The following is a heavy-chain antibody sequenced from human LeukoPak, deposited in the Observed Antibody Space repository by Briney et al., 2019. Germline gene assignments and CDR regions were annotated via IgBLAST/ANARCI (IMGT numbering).Heavy chain of an antibody. CDR1: GFTFSSYG. J-gene: IGHJ4*02. V-gene: IGHV3-30*18. D-gene: IGHD1-26*01. CDR3: AKDGDSGSYRYFDY. CDR2: ISYDGSNK. Sequence: GRSLRLSCAASGFTFSSYGMHWVRQAPGKGLEWVAVISYDGSNKYYADSVKGRFTISRDNSKNTLYLQMNSLRAEDTAVYYCAKDGDSGSYRYFDYWGQGTLVTVSS.